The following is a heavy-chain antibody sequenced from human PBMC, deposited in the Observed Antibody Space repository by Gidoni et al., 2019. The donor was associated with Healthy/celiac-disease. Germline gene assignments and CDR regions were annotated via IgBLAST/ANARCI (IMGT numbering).Heavy chain of an antibody. CDR3: AKAQRGYSYGTLFDY. Sequence: EVQLVESGGGLVQPGRSLRLSCAASGFTFDDYAMHWVRQAPGKGLEWVSGISWNSGSIGYADSVKGRFTISRDNAKNSLYLQMNSLRAEDMALYYCAKAQRGYSYGTLFDYWGQGTLVTVSS. D-gene: IGHD5-18*01. J-gene: IGHJ4*02. CDR1: GFTFDDYA. CDR2: ISWNSGSI. V-gene: IGHV3-9*03.